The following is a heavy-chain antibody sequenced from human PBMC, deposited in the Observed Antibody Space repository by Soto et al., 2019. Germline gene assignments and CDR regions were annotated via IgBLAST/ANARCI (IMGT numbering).Heavy chain of an antibody. Sequence: GGSLRLSCAASGFTFSSYAMHWVRQAPGKGLEWVAVISYDGSNKYYADSVKGRFTISRDNSKNTLYLQMNSLRAEDTAVYYCARGGGGNDASDIWGQGTMVTVSS. V-gene: IGHV3-30-3*01. D-gene: IGHD1-1*01. CDR3: ARGGGGNDASDI. CDR1: GFTFSSYA. J-gene: IGHJ3*02. CDR2: ISYDGSNK.